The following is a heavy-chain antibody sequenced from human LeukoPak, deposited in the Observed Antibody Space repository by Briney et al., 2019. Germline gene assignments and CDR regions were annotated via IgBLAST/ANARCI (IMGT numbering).Heavy chain of an antibody. J-gene: IGHJ5*02. CDR2: INWNGGST. Sequence: GRSLRLSCAASGVTFDDYGMSWVRQAPGKGLEWVSGINWNGGSTGYADSVKGRFTISRDNAKNSLYLQMNSLRAEDTALYYCAREKPGYSSSWSNWFDPWGQGTLVTVSS. CDR3: AREKPGYSSSWSNWFDP. V-gene: IGHV3-20*04. CDR1: GVTFDDYG. D-gene: IGHD6-13*01.